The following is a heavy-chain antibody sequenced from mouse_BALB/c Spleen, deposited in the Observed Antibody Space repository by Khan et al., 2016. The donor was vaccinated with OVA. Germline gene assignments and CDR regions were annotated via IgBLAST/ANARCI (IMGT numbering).Heavy chain of an antibody. D-gene: IGHD2-4*01. CDR3: TRRISYFALDY. Sequence: QIQLVQSGPELKKPGETVKISCKASGYTFTNYGMNWVKQAPGKGLKWMGWINTYTGEPTYADDFKGRFAFSLETSASTAYLQINNLKNEDTATFHCTRRISYFALDYWGQGTSVTVSS. V-gene: IGHV9-3-1*01. J-gene: IGHJ4*01. CDR2: INTYTGEP. CDR1: GYTFTNYG.